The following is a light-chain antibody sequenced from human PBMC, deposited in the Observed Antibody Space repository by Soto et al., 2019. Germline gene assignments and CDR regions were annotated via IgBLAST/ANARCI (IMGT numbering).Light chain of an antibody. Sequence: QSALTQPPSASGSPGQSVTISCTGTSSDVGAYNYVSWYQQHAGKAPKLVIYEVTKRPSGVPDRVSGSKSANTASLTVSGLPAEDEADYYCSSFAASNTWVFGGGTKVTVL. V-gene: IGLV2-8*01. J-gene: IGLJ3*02. CDR3: SSFAASNTWV. CDR1: SSDVGAYNY. CDR2: EVT.